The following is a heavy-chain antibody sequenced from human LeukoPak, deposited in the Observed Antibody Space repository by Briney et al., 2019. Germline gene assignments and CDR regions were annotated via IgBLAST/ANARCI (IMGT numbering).Heavy chain of an antibody. D-gene: IGHD1-14*01. Sequence: GASVKVSCKASGYTFTSYGISWVRQAPGQGLEWMGWISAYNGHTQSTENFQDRVTMTTDTSLNTVYMELRSLRSDDTALYYCARESWYTTPDYWGQGTLVTVSS. J-gene: IGHJ4*02. CDR3: ARESWYTTPDY. CDR1: GYTFTSYG. V-gene: IGHV1-18*01. CDR2: ISAYNGHT.